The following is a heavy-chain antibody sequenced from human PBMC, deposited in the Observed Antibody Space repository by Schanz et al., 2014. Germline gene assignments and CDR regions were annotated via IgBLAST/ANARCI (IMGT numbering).Heavy chain of an antibody. J-gene: IGHJ4*02. CDR2: IWYDGSKT. Sequence: QVQLVESGGGVVQPGRSLRLSCAASGFTFSNFAIHWVRQAPGKGLEWVAVIWYDGSKTYYADSVRGRFTISRENSKNTLHLQMNSLRAEDTAVYHCAKDLPAVAVAPLMTGLYDSWGQGTLVTVSS. CDR1: GFTFSNFA. V-gene: IGHV3-33*06. CDR3: AKDLPAVAVAPLMTGLYDS. D-gene: IGHD6-19*01.